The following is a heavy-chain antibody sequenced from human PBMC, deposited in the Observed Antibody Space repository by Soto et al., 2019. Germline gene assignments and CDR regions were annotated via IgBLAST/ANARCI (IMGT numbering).Heavy chain of an antibody. V-gene: IGHV1-69*01. D-gene: IGHD3-22*01. CDR3: TRDYVSSGYYAYCYFDL. Sequence: QVQLVQSGAEVKKPGSSVKVSCKASGGTFSSYAISWVRQAPGQGLEWMGGIIPIFGTANYAQKFQGRVTITAVESRSTDSMELSSRRSEDTAVYYCTRDYVSSGYYAYCYFDLWGRGTLVTVFS. CDR1: GGTFSSYA. J-gene: IGHJ2*01. CDR2: IIPIFGTA.